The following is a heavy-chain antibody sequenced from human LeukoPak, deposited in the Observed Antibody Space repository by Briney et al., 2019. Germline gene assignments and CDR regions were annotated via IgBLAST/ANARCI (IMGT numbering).Heavy chain of an antibody. D-gene: IGHD1-1*01. Sequence: GGSLRLSCAASGFTFSSYDVHWVRQAPGKGLEWVSGIGTAGDTYYPGSVKGRFTISRENAKNSLYLQMNSLRAGDTAVYYCARASGLERHFDYWGQGTLVTVSS. CDR2: IGTAGDT. CDR3: ARASGLERHFDY. J-gene: IGHJ4*02. V-gene: IGHV3-13*04. CDR1: GFTFSSYD.